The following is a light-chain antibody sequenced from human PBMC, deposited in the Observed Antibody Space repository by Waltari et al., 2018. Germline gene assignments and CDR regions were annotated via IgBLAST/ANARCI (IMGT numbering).Light chain of an antibody. V-gene: IGLV1-51*02. J-gene: IGLJ7*01. CDR2: EDS. CDR1: SPNLGITY. CDR3: GTWDSSLSGAV. Sequence: QSVFTQPPSVSASPGPRVTISCPGGSPNLGITYVSWYRKLPGTAPKLLIYEDSERPSGIPGRFSGSQSGTSATLDITGLQAGDEADYYCGTWDSSLSGAVFGGGTHLTVL.